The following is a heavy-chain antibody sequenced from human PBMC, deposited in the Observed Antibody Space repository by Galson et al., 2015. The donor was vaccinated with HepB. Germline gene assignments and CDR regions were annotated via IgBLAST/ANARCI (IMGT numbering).Heavy chain of an antibody. CDR3: VKDIWYYDFWSGYSRNYGTDV. V-gene: IGHV3-43*01. Sequence: SLRLSCAASGFTFEDYTMHWVRQAPGKGLEWVSLITSDGETTYYGDSVKGRFTIFRDNSKNSLYLQMSSLRIDDSALYYCVKDIWYYDFWSGYSRNYGTDVWGQGTTVTVSS. D-gene: IGHD3-3*01. J-gene: IGHJ6*02. CDR1: GFTFEDYT. CDR2: ITSDGETT.